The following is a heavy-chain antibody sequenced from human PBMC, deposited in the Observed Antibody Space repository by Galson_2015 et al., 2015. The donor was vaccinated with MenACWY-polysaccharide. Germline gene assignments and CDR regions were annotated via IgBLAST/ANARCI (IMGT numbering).Heavy chain of an antibody. CDR1: GFTFGNYG. Sequence: SLRLSCAASGFTFGNYGMHWVRQAPGKGLEWVAVVPDDGSNEYYADSVRGRFIFSRDNSKNTVSLEMNSLRPEDTAVYYCATDSSRPLVGAPVSRFEYWGQGTLVTVSS. CDR3: ATDSSRPLVGAPVSRFEY. D-gene: IGHD1-26*01. V-gene: IGHV3-30*03. CDR2: VPDDGSNE. J-gene: IGHJ4*02.